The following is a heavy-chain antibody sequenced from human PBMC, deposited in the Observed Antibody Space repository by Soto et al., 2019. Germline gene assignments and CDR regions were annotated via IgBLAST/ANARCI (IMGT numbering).Heavy chain of an antibody. CDR1: GFTFSNYA. CDR3: AKDFPYIAAAGTYYYYYYGMDV. D-gene: IGHD6-13*01. J-gene: IGHJ6*02. CDR2: ISYDGSNK. Sequence: PGGSLRLSCAASGFTFSNYAIHWVRQAPGKGLEWVAVISYDGSNKYFADSVKGRFTISRDNSKNTLYLQMNSLRAEDTAVYYCAKDFPYIAAAGTYYYYYYGMDVWGQGTTVTVSS. V-gene: IGHV3-30-3*01.